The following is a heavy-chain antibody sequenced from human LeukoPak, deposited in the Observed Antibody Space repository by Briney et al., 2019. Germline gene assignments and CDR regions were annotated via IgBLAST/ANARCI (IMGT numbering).Heavy chain of an antibody. V-gene: IGHV1-2*06. D-gene: IGHD2-15*01. CDR3: ARDAVVVVAATRADYYYYGMDV. Sequence: VASVKVSCKASGYTFTGYYMHWVRQAPGQGLEWMGRINPNSGGTNYAQKLQGRVTMTTDTSTSTAYMELRSLRSDDTAVYYCARDAVVVVAATRADYYYYGMDVWGQGTTVTVSS. J-gene: IGHJ6*02. CDR1: GYTFTGYY. CDR2: INPNSGGT.